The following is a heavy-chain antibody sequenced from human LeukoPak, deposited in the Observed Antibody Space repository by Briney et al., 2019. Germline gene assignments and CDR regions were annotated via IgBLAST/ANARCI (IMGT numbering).Heavy chain of an antibody. V-gene: IGHV4-4*07. J-gene: IGHJ4*02. Sequence: SETLSLTCTVSGGSISSYYWSWIRQPAGKGLEWIGRIYTSGSTTYSPSLKSRVTMSVDTSKNQFSLKLRSVTAADTAVYYCARVNSRGWPDRDWGQGTLVTVSS. D-gene: IGHD6-19*01. CDR3: ARVNSRGWPDRD. CDR1: GGSISSYY. CDR2: IYTSGST.